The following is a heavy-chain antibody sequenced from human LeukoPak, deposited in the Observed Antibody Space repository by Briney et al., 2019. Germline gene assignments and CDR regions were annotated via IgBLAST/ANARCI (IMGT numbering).Heavy chain of an antibody. V-gene: IGHV1-2*02. CDR3: ARGGYGGYFPFSGPFDY. CDR2: INANSGGT. Sequence: ASVKVSCKASGYTFTGYYMHWVRQAPGHGLERMGWINANSGGTKYAQKFQGRATMTRDTSISTAYMALSRLRSDDTAVYYCARGGYGGYFPFSGPFDYWGQGALVTVSS. D-gene: IGHD4-17*01. J-gene: IGHJ4*02. CDR1: GYTFTGYY.